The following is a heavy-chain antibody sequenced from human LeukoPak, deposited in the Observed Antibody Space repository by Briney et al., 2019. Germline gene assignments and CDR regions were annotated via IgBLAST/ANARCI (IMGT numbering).Heavy chain of an antibody. CDR2: IYYSGST. CDR3: ARDRGPEYGDYGGPFDN. J-gene: IGHJ4*02. CDR1: GGSISSGGYY. D-gene: IGHD4-17*01. V-gene: IGHV4-31*03. Sequence: SETLSLTCTISGGSISSGGYYWSWIRQHPGKGLEWIGYIYYSGSTYYNPALKSRVAISVDTSKNQFSLKLSSVTAADTAVYYCARDRGPEYGDYGGPFDNWGQGTLVTVSS.